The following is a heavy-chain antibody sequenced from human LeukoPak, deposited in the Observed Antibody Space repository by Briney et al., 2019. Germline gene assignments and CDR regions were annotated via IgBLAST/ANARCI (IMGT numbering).Heavy chain of an antibody. CDR1: GGSISSSSYY. D-gene: IGHD2-21*02. CDR2: INHGGST. V-gene: IGHV4-39*07. J-gene: IGHJ4*02. CDR3: ARGPPYIVVVTAIGFFDY. Sequence: PSETLSLTCTVSGGSISSSSYYWGWIRQPPGKGLEWIGEINHGGSTNYNPSLKSRVTISVDTSKNQFSLKLSSVTAADTAVYYCARGPPYIVVVTAIGFFDYWGQGTLVTVSS.